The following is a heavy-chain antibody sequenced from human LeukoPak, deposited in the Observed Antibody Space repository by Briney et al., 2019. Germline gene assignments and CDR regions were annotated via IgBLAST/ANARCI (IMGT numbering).Heavy chain of an antibody. Sequence: ASVKVSCKASGYTFTSYDINWVRQATGQGLEWMGWMNPNSGNTGYAQKFQGRVTMTRNTSISTAYMELSSLRSEDTAVYYCARQTTVTTNLYYYYYYMDVWGKGTTVTISS. J-gene: IGHJ6*03. CDR1: GYTFTSYD. CDR2: MNPNSGNT. V-gene: IGHV1-8*01. D-gene: IGHD4-17*01. CDR3: ARQTTVTTNLYYYYYYMDV.